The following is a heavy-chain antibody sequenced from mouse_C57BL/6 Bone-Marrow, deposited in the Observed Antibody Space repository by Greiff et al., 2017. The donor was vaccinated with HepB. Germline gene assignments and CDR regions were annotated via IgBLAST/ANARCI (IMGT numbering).Heavy chain of an antibody. CDR1: GYAFSSSW. V-gene: IGHV1-82*01. D-gene: IGHD6-1*01. CDR2: IYPGDGDT. Sequence: VQLQQSGPELVKPGASVKISCKASGYAFSSSWMNWVKQRPGKGLEWIGRIYPGDGDTNYNGKFKGKATLTADKSSSTACMQLSSLTSEDSAVYFCARGDSPDYWGQGTTLTVYS. CDR3: ARGDSPDY. J-gene: IGHJ2*01.